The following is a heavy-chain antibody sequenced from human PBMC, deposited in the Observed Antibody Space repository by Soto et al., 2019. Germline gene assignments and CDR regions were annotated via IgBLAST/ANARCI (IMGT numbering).Heavy chain of an antibody. CDR3: ARGLGYCSNGVCYDAFDV. D-gene: IGHD2-8*01. Sequence: GASVKVSCKASGYSFTGHYIHWVRQAPGQGLEWMGWFNPHSGATNYAASFQGRVTMTRGTSISTAYMELSRLRSDDTAVYYCARGLGYCSNGVCYDAFDVWGQGTMVTVSS. V-gene: IGHV1-2*02. CDR1: GYSFTGHY. J-gene: IGHJ3*01. CDR2: FNPHSGAT.